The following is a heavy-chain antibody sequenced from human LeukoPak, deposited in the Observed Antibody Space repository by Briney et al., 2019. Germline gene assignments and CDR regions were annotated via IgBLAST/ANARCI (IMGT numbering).Heavy chain of an antibody. Sequence: SQTLSLTYAISGDTVSSSIAVWNWIRQSPSRVLEWLGKTYYRSNWDHDYAVSVTGRLTTTPDTSKIQLSLQLNSVTPGDTAVYYCARINWDDAFDIWGQGTMVTVSS. CDR3: ARINWDDAFDI. J-gene: IGHJ3*02. D-gene: IGHD1-1*01. CDR2: TYYRSNWDH. V-gene: IGHV6-1*01. CDR1: GDTVSSSIAV.